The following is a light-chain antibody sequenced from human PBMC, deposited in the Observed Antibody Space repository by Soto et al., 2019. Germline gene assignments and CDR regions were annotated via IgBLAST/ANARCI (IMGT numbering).Light chain of an antibody. CDR1: QRVSSN. V-gene: IGKV3-15*01. Sequence: EIVLTQSPATLSVSPGERATLSCRASQRVSSNLACYQHKPGQAPRLLIYAASTRATGIPASFSGSGSGTDFTLTISSLQSEDFAVYYCHQYHHWPPSFTFGPGTKVHIK. J-gene: IGKJ3*01. CDR3: HQYHHWPPSFT. CDR2: AAS.